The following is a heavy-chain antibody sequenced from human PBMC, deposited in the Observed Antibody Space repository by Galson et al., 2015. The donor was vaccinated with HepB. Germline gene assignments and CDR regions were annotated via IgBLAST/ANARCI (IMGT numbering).Heavy chain of an antibody. CDR3: ARGSSLPDDYCPDY. J-gene: IGHJ4*02. V-gene: IGHV3-30-3*01. Sequence: SLRLSCAASGFTFSSYDMHWVRQAPGKGLEWVAVLSYDGSNNSYADSVKGRFTISSDNSKNTLYLQMNSLRAEDTAVSYCARGSSLPDDYCPDYWGQGTLVTVSS. CDR2: LSYDGSNN. CDR1: GFTFSSYD. D-gene: IGHD4-11*01.